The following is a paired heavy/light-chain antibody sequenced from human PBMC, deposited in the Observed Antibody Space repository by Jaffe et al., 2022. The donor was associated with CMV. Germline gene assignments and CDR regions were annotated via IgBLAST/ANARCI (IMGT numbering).Heavy chain of an antibody. V-gene: IGHV3-66*01. J-gene: IGHJ4*02. CDR2: LYRGGAT. CDR3: ARTLGAGNFYDTSGFWESHHFDF. Sequence: EVKLVESGGALVQPGGSLRLSCAASGITVSGDYMSWVRQAPGKGLEWVSILYRGGATYYADSVKGRFTISRDNSKNTLYLQMNRLRAEDTAVYYCARTLGAGNFYDTSGFWESHHFDFWGQGTLVTVSS. D-gene: IGHD3-22*01. CDR1: GITVSGDY.
Light chain of an antibody. CDR1: QVITNW. Sequence: DIQMTQSPSSVSASVGDRVIITCRASQVITNWLAWYQQKPGKAPNLLIYATSSLRSGVPSRFSGSGSGTEFTLTISSLQPEDVATYYCQCANSFPTRTFGQGTRVEIK. J-gene: IGKJ1*01. CDR2: ATS. CDR3: QCANSFPTRT. V-gene: IGKV1-12*01.